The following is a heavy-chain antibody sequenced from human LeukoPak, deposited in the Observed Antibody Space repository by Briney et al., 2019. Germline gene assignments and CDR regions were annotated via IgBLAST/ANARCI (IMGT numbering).Heavy chain of an antibody. D-gene: IGHD2-2*01. CDR2: IYPGDSDT. CDR1: GYSFTSYW. V-gene: IGHV5-51*01. J-gene: IGHJ3*01. Sequence: GESLKISCKGSGYSFTSYWIGWVRQMPGKGLEWMGIIYPGDSDTRYSPSFLGQVTISADKSISTAYLQWSSLKASDTAMFYCARGTCSDTSCHAAFDLWGQGTLVTVSS. CDR3: ARGTCSDTSCHAAFDL.